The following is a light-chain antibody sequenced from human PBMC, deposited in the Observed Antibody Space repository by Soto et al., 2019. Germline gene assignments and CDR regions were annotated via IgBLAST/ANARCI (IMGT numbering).Light chain of an antibody. V-gene: IGLV2-23*02. Sequence: QSALTQPASVSGSPGQSITIGCTGTSSDVGSYNLVSWYQQHPGKAPKLMIYEVSKRPSGVSNRFSGSKSGNTASLTISGLQAEDEADYYCCSYAGSSTFLYVFGTGTKLTVL. J-gene: IGLJ1*01. CDR1: SSDVGSYNL. CDR2: EVS. CDR3: CSYAGSSTFLYV.